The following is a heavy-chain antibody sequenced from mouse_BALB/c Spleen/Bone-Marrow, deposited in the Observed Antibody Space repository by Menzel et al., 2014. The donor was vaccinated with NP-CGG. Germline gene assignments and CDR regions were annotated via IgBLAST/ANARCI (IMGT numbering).Heavy chain of an antibody. CDR2: IDPANGNT. CDR3: AMITTGAWFAY. CDR1: GFNIKDTY. V-gene: IGHV14-3*02. J-gene: IGHJ3*01. D-gene: IGHD2-4*01. Sequence: VQLKHSGAELVKPGASVKLSCTASGFNIKDTYMHWVKQRPEQGLERIGRIDPANGNTKYDPKFQGKATITADTSSNTAYLQLSSLTSEDTAVYYCAMITTGAWFAYWGQGTLVTVS.